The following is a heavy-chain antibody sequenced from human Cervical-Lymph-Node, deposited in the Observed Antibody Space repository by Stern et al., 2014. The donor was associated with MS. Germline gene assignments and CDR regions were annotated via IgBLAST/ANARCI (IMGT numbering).Heavy chain of an antibody. J-gene: IGHJ2*01. CDR3: ARGDSSGWYSWYFDL. Sequence: QVQLVQSGAEVKKPGSSVKVSCKASGGTFRRSTISWVRQAPGQGLEGMGGTTPSVGTVHYAQKFQGRVTIIADESTSTAYMELSRLTSEDTAVYYCARGDSSGWYSWYFDLWGRGTLVTVSS. CDR1: GGTFRRST. CDR2: TTPSVGTV. V-gene: IGHV1-69*01. D-gene: IGHD6-19*01.